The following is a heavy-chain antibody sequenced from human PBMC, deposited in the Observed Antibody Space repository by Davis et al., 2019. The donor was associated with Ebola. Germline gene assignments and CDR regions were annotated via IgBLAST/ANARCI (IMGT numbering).Heavy chain of an antibody. J-gene: IGHJ4*02. CDR3: ARDRCSGGSCYLGGTPPDY. V-gene: IGHV1-69*06. Sequence: AASVKVSCKASGGTFRSYAISWGRQAPGQGAEWVGGSIPIFGTANYAQKFQGRVTITADKSTSTAYMELSSLRSEDTAVYYCARDRCSGGSCYLGGTPPDYWGQGTLVTVSS. CDR2: SIPIFGTA. CDR1: GGTFRSYA. D-gene: IGHD2-15*01.